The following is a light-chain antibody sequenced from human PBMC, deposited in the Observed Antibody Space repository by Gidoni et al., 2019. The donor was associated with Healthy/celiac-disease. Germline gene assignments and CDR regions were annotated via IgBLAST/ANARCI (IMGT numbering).Light chain of an antibody. CDR3: QQYGSSLSWT. J-gene: IGKJ2*02. CDR1: QSVSSSY. Sequence: ELVLTQSPGTLSLAPGERATLPCRASQSVSSSYLAWYQQKPGQAPRLLIYGASSRANGIPDRFSGSGSGTDFTLTISRLEPEDCAVYYCQQYGSSLSWTFGQGTKLEIK. V-gene: IGKV3-20*01. CDR2: GAS.